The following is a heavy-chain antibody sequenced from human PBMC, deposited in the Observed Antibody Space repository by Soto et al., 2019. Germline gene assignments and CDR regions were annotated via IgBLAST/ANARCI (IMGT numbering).Heavy chain of an antibody. CDR3: ARGYSSGWYYFDY. J-gene: IGHJ4*02. V-gene: IGHV4-59*01. CDR2: IYYSGST. CDR1: GGSISSYY. Sequence: ASETLSLPCTVSGGSISSYYWSWIRQPPGKGLEWIGYIYYSGSTNYNPSLKSRVTISVDTSKNQFSLKLSSVTAADTAVYYCARGYSSGWYYFDYWGQGTLVTVSS. D-gene: IGHD6-19*01.